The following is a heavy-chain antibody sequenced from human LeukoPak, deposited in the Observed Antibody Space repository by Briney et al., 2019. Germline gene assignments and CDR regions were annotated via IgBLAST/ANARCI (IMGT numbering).Heavy chain of an antibody. CDR1: GDSISSSNW. Sequence: SETLSLTCAVSGDSISSSNWWTWVRQPPGKGLEWIGEIYHSGSTNYNPSLKSRVTMSLDKSKNQFSLKLTSVTAADTAVYYCVREAAGQWFDPWGQGTLVTVSS. V-gene: IGHV4-4*02. CDR3: VREAAGQWFDP. J-gene: IGHJ5*02. D-gene: IGHD6-25*01. CDR2: IYHSGST.